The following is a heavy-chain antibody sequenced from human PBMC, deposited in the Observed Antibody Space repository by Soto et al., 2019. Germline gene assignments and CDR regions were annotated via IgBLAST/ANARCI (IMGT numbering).Heavy chain of an antibody. CDR1: GGSFSGYY. V-gene: IGHV4-34*01. D-gene: IGHD5-18*01. Sequence: PSETLSLTCAVYGGSFSGYYWSWIRQPPGKGLEWIGEINHSGSTNYNPSLKSRVTISVDTSKNQFSLKLSSVTAADTAVYYCARVPPPVDKAMVRVYGMDVWGQGTTVTVSS. CDR3: ARVPPPVDKAMVRVYGMDV. CDR2: INHSGST. J-gene: IGHJ6*02.